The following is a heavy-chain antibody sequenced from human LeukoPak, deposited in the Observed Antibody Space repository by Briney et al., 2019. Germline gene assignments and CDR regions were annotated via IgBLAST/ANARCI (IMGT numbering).Heavy chain of an antibody. V-gene: IGHV4-34*01. CDR1: GGSFSNYY. CDR3: ARHLYGSGSYWAYFEY. D-gene: IGHD3-10*01. J-gene: IGHJ4*02. CDR2: INHSGST. Sequence: SETLSLTCAVYGGSFSNYYWSWIRQPSGKGLEWIGEINHSGSTNYNPSLKSRVTISVDTSKNQFSLKLSSVTAADTAVYYCARHLYGSGSYWAYFEYWGQGTLVTVSS.